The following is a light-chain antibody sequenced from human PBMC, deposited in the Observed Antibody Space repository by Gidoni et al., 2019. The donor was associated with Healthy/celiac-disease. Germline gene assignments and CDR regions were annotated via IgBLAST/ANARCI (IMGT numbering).Light chain of an antibody. Sequence: EIVLTQSPVTLSLSPGERATLSCGASQSVNSNYLAWYQQKPGLAPRLLMYGASSRATGIPDRFSGSGSGTDFTLIISRLEPEDFAVYYCQQYGSSPLTFXGXTKVEIK. CDR2: GAS. J-gene: IGKJ4*01. V-gene: IGKV3D-20*01. CDR1: QSVNSNY. CDR3: QQYGSSPLT.